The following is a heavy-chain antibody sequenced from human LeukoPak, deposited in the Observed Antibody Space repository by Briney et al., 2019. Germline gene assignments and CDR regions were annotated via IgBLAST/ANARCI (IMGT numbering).Heavy chain of an antibody. Sequence: SETLSLTCTVSGGSISSSSYYWGGIRQPPGKGLEWIGSIYYSGSTYYNPSLKSRVTISVDTSKNQFSLKLSSVTTADTAVYYCARDSRGSGVVIIGDYYYYMDVWGKGTTVTVSS. V-gene: IGHV4-39*07. CDR1: GGSISSSSYY. J-gene: IGHJ6*03. CDR3: ARDSRGSGVVIIGDYYYYMDV. CDR2: IYYSGST. D-gene: IGHD3-3*01.